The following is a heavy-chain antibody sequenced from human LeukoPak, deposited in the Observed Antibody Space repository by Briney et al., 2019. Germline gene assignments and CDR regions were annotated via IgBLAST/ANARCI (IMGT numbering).Heavy chain of an antibody. D-gene: IGHD3-22*01. CDR3: ARHAGFGSGYYHDAFDI. Sequence: SETLSLTCTVSGDSINDYYWSWIRQPPGNRLEWIGWIYYSGSTMYSPSLESRVTISLDTSRTQFSLDLNSVTAADTAVYYCARHAGFGSGYYHDAFDIWGQGSMVIVS. V-gene: IGHV4-59*08. CDR1: GDSINDYY. CDR2: IYYSGST. J-gene: IGHJ3*02.